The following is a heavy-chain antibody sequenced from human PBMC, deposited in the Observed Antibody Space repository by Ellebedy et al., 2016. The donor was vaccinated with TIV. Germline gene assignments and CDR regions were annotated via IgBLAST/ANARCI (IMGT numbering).Heavy chain of an antibody. CDR1: GGSISPYY. Sequence: MPSETLSLTCSVSGGSISPYYWSWIRQPPGKGLQWIGFSYYTGSTNYNPTLKSRVTISVDTSKNQVSLRLSSVTAADTAVYYRASAPNQDFYDYWGQGTLVTVSS. V-gene: IGHV4-59*01. CDR2: SYYTGST. CDR3: ASAPNQDFYDY. J-gene: IGHJ4*02.